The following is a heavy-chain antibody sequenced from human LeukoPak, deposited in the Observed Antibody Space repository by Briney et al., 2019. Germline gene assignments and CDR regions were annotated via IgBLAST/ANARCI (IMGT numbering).Heavy chain of an antibody. CDR1: GGSFSGYY. V-gene: IGHV4-34*01. Sequence: PSETLSLTCAVYGGSFSGYYWSWIRQPPGKGLEWIGEINHSGSTNYNPSLKSRVTISVDTSKNQFSLKLSSVTAADTAVYYCARGPGVWGDIVVVPAAIRALYGMDVWGQGTTVTVSS. CDR2: INHSGST. J-gene: IGHJ6*02. D-gene: IGHD2-2*02. CDR3: ARGPGVWGDIVVVPAAIRALYGMDV.